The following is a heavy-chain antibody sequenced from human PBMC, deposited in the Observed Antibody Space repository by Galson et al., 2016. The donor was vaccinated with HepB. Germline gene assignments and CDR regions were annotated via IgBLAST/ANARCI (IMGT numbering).Heavy chain of an antibody. J-gene: IGHJ4*02. Sequence: SVKVSCKASKYTFTVYYIHWVRQAPGQGLEWMGWISPNSGGTNYAQKFQGRVTMTRDTSITTAYMELSSLRSDDTAVYYCPREAAPGDDYSLAYWGQGTLVTVSS. D-gene: IGHD4-11*01. CDR2: ISPNSGGT. CDR3: PREAAPGDDYSLAY. CDR1: KYTFTVYY. V-gene: IGHV1-2*02.